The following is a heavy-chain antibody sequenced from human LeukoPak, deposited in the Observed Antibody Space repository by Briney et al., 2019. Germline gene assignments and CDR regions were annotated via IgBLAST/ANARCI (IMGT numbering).Heavy chain of an antibody. CDR3: ARIAAAGTIDY. D-gene: IGHD6-13*01. J-gene: IGHJ4*02. Sequence: SETLSLTCTVSGGSISSYYWSWIRQPPGKGLEWIGYIYHSGSTYYNPSLKSRVTISVDRSKNQFSLKLSSVTAADTAVYYCARIAAAGTIDYWGQGTLVTVSS. CDR1: GGSISSYY. V-gene: IGHV4-59*12. CDR2: IYHSGST.